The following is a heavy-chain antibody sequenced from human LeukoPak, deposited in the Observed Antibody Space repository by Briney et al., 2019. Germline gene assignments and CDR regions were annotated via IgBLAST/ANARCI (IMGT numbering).Heavy chain of an antibody. CDR2: ISGSGGST. D-gene: IGHD6-19*01. Sequence: GGSLRLSCAASGFTFSSYAMSWVRQAPGKGLEWVSAISGSGGSTYYADSVKGRFTVSRDNSKNTLSLQMNSLRAEDTAVYYCAKDEQWLVYDYWGQGTLVTVSS. V-gene: IGHV3-23*01. CDR3: AKDEQWLVYDY. CDR1: GFTFSSYA. J-gene: IGHJ4*02.